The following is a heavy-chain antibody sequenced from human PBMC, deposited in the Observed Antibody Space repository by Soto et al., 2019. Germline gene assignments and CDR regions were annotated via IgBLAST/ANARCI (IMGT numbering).Heavy chain of an antibody. V-gene: IGHV4-30-4*01. CDR1: GGSISSGDYY. J-gene: IGHJ5*02. CDR2: IYYSGST. CDR3: ARGDYYGSGTRWFDP. D-gene: IGHD3-10*01. Sequence: SETLSLTCTVSGGSISSGDYYWSWIRQPPGKGLEWIGYIYYSGSTYYNPSLKSRVTISVDTSKNQFSLKLSSVTAADTAVYYCARGDYYGSGTRWFDPWGQGTLVTVYS.